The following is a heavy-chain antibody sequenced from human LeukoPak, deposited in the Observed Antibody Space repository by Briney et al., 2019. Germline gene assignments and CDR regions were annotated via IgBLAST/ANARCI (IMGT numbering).Heavy chain of an antibody. D-gene: IGHD5-24*01. J-gene: IGHJ4*02. CDR1: GFTFNTYA. Sequence: GGSLRLSCAASGFTFNTYAMNWVRQAPGKGLEGVSVIIGNGGDIHYAGSVRGRFTISRDNSKNTLYLQMNSLRVEDTAVYYCAKDRIPDGRYSIDFWGPGTLVTVSS. CDR3: AKDRIPDGRYSIDF. CDR2: IIGNGGDI. V-gene: IGHV3-23*01.